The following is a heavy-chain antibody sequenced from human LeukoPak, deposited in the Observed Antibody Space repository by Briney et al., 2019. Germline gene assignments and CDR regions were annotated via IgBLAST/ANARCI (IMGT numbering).Heavy chain of an antibody. J-gene: IGHJ6*03. CDR1: GGTLSGYA. D-gene: IGHD3-3*02. Sequence: GASVKVSCKASGGTLSGYAISWVRQAPRQGLEWMGGIIPIYGTPHSAQKFQGRVTITTDESTSTAFMDLSSLRSEDTAVYYCARGKLGYYYYHMDAWGKGTTVTVSS. V-gene: IGHV1-69*05. CDR3: ARGKLGYYYYHMDA. CDR2: IIPIYGTP.